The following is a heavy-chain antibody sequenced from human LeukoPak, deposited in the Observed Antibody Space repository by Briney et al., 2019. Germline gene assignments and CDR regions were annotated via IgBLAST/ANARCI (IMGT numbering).Heavy chain of an antibody. CDR1: GYTFTGYY. CDR3: ARGVVGEIYY. J-gene: IGHJ4*02. CDR2: MNPNSGNT. D-gene: IGHD3-10*01. Sequence: ASVKVSCKASGYTFTGYYMHWVRQATGQGLEWMGWMNPNSGNTGYAQKFQGRVTMTRNTSISTAYMELSSLRSEDTAVYYCARGVVGEIYYWGQGTLVTVSS. V-gene: IGHV1-8*02.